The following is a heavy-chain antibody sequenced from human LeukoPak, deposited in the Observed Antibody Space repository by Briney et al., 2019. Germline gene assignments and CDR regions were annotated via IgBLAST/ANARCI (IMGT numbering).Heavy chain of an antibody. CDR2: IYSGGST. Sequence: GGSLRLSCAASGFTVSSNYMSWVRQAPGKGLEWVSVIYSGGSTYYADSVKGRFTISRDNSKNTLYLQMNSLRAEDTAVYYCATSYYNYGMDVWGQGTTVTVSS. CDR1: GFTVSSNY. V-gene: IGHV3-66*02. CDR3: ATSYYNYGMDV. J-gene: IGHJ6*02.